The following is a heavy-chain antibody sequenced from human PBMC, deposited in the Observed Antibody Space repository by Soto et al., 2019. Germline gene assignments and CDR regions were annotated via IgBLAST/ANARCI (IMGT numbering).Heavy chain of an antibody. CDR1: GYTFTSYA. CDR2: INAGNGNT. Sequence: XSVKVSCTSSGYTFTSYAMHLVRQAPGQRLEWMGWINAGNGNTKYSQKFQGRVTITRDTSASTNYMELSSLRSEDTAVYYCARGSSSWYGNWFDPWGQGTLVTVSS. D-gene: IGHD6-13*01. V-gene: IGHV1-3*01. J-gene: IGHJ5*02. CDR3: ARGSSSWYGNWFDP.